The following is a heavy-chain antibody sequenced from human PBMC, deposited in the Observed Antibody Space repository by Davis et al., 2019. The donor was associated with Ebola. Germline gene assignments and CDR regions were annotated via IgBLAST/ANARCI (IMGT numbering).Heavy chain of an antibody. CDR1: VITFSSYA. D-gene: IGHD3-22*01. V-gene: IGHV3-21*01. Sequence: GESLKISCTDSVITFSSYAMTWVRQAPGKGLEWVSSISSYSDYIHYADSVKGRFTISRDNAKNSLYLHMNSLRAEDTAVYYCARDRDYYDSAAYHPRGWFDSWGQGTLVTVSS. CDR2: ISSYSDYI. J-gene: IGHJ5*01. CDR3: ARDRDYYDSAAYHPRGWFDS.